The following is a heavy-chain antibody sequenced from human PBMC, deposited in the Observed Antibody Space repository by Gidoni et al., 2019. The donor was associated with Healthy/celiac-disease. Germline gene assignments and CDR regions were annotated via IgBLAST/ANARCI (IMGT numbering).Heavy chain of an antibody. CDR1: GYSVPSYG. V-gene: IGHV1-18*01. J-gene: IGHJ3*02. CDR2: ITAYNGNT. Sequence: QVQLVQSGAEVKTPGASVQVSCKVSGYSVPSYGISWVRQATGQGLEWMGWITAYNGNTNYAQKLQGRVTMTTDTSTSTAYMELRSLRSDDTAVYYCARDRDYGDYVDAFDIWGQGTMVTVSS. CDR3: ARDRDYGDYVDAFDI. D-gene: IGHD4-17*01.